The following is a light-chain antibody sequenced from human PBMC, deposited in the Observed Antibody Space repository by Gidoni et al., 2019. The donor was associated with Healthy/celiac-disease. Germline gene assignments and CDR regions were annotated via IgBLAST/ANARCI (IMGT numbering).Light chain of an antibody. J-gene: IGLJ2*01. CDR1: SSDVGGYNY. Sequence: QSALTQPASVSGSPDQSITISCTGTSSDVGGYNYVSWYQQHPGKAPKLMIYEVSNRPSGVSNRFSGSKSGNTASLTISGLQAEDEADYYCSSYTSSSYVVFGGGTKLTVL. CDR2: EVS. CDR3: SSYTSSSYVV. V-gene: IGLV2-14*01.